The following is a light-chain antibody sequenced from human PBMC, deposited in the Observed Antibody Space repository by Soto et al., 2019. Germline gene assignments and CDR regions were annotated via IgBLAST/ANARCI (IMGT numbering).Light chain of an antibody. CDR2: DAS. J-gene: IGKJ5*01. Sequence: IVLTQSPATLSLSPGTRATLSCRASQSVSTYSAWYQQKPGQAPRLLLYDASNRASAIPARFSGSGSGTDFTLTISSLEPEDFAVYYCQQRANWPITFGQGTRLEIK. CDR3: QQRANWPIT. CDR1: QSVSTY. V-gene: IGKV3-11*01.